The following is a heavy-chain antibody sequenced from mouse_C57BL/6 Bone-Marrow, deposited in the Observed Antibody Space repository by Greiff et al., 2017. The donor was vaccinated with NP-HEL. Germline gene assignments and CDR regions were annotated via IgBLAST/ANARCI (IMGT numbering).Heavy chain of an antibody. V-gene: IGHV5-6*02. CDR2: ISSGGSYT. J-gene: IGHJ2*01. Sequence: EVKLMESGGDLVKPGGSLKLSCAASGFTFSSYGMSWVRQTPDKRLEWVATISSGGSYTYYPDSVKGRFTISRDNAKNTLYLQMSSLKSEDTAMYYCARRGYDDYWGQGTTLTVSS. CDR1: GFTFSSYG. CDR3: ARRGYDDY. D-gene: IGHD2-2*01.